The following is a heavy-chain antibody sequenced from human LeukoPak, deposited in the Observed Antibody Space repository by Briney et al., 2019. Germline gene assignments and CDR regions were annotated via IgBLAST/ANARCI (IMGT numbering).Heavy chain of an antibody. CDR3: AKDSGYTYGLSPYYFDC. CDR2: INSDGSIT. Sequence: PGGSLRLSCAASGFTFTTYWMHWVRQTPGKGLVWVSHINSDGSITSYADSVKGRFTISRDNAKNTLYLQMNSLRAEDTAVYYCAKDSGYTYGLSPYYFDCWGQGTLVTVSA. V-gene: IGHV3-74*01. CDR1: GFTFTTYW. J-gene: IGHJ4*02. D-gene: IGHD5-18*01.